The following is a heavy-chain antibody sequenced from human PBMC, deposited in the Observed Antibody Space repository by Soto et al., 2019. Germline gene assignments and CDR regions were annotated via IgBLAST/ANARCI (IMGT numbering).Heavy chain of an antibody. Sequence: PGGSLRLSCAASGFTFSSYAMHWFRRAPGEGLQWVSTLSGASGSPYYADSVKGRFTVSRDSSKNTLYLQMDTLRAEDTAVYYCAKGAYDSHRSSTDFWGQGTLVTVSS. CDR2: LSGASGSP. J-gene: IGHJ4*02. CDR1: GFTFSSYA. D-gene: IGHD3-22*01. V-gene: IGHV3-23*01. CDR3: AKGAYDSHRSSTDF.